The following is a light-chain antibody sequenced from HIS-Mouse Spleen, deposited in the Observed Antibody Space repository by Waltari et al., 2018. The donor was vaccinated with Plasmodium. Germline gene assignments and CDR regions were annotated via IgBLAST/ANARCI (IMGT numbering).Light chain of an antibody. CDR3: QQYYSYPYS. J-gene: IGKJ2*01. V-gene: IGKV1-8*01. CDR2: AES. CDR1: QGIRSY. Sequence: AIRMTQSPSSFSAPTGDRVTIPCRAGQGIRSYLAWYQQKPGKATKLLIYAESTLQSGVPSWFLGSGSGTDFTLTISCLQSEDFSTYYCQQYYSYPYSFGQGTKLEIK.